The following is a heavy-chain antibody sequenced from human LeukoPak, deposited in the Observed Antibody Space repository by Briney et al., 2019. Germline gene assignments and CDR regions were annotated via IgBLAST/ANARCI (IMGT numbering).Heavy chain of an antibody. D-gene: IGHD6-13*01. Sequence: PGGSLRLSCAASGFTFSSYSMNWVRQAPGKGLEWVSSISGISTYIYYADSVKGRFTISRDNAKNSLYLQMNSLRAEDTAVYYCSREDAADYYFDYWGQGTLVTVSS. CDR2: ISGISTYI. J-gene: IGHJ4*02. CDR1: GFTFSSYS. CDR3: SREDAADYYFDY. V-gene: IGHV3-21*01.